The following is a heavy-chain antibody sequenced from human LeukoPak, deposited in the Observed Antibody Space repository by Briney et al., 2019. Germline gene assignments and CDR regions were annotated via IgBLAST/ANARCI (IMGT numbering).Heavy chain of an antibody. V-gene: IGHV1-18*01. D-gene: IGHD5-18*01. CDR2: ISADNGNT. Sequence: ASVKVSCKASGYTFTSYGISWVRQAPGQGPECMGWISADNGNTNSAQKVQGRVTLTTDTSTSTAYMELTSLRSDDTAVYYGARAPSRGYTYGSLDYWGQGTLVTVSS. CDR1: GYTFTSYG. CDR3: ARAPSRGYTYGSLDY. J-gene: IGHJ4*02.